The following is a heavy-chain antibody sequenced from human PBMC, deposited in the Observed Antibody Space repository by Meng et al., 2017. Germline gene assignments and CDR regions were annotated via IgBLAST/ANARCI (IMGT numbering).Heavy chain of an antibody. V-gene: IGHV1-2*02. CDR2: INPSGGGT. D-gene: IGHD5-12*01. Sequence: QGQLVQSGAEVKKPGASVKVSCKASGYTFTNFYIHWLRQAPGQGLEWMGWINPSGGGTKYAQKFQDKITMTRDTSISAVYLELSGLRSDDTAIYYCARIYSGAYHVDYYLDPWGQGTLVTVSS. J-gene: IGHJ5*02. CDR1: GYTFTNFY. CDR3: ARIYSGAYHVDYYLDP.